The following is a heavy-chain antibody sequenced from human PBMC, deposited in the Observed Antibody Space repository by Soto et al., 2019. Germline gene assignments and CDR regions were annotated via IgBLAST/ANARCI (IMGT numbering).Heavy chain of an antibody. D-gene: IGHD2-15*01. J-gene: IGHJ1*01. Sequence: QVLLVQSGAEVKKPGASVKVSCKASGYTFISYGFSWVRQAPGQGLEWMGWISAYNGNTNYAQKLQGRVTITTHTSTSTAYMELRSLRSDDTAVYYCARVELSCSGGSCFPEGYFQHWGQGTLVTVSS. V-gene: IGHV1-18*01. CDR2: ISAYNGNT. CDR3: ARVELSCSGGSCFPEGYFQH. CDR1: GYTFISYG.